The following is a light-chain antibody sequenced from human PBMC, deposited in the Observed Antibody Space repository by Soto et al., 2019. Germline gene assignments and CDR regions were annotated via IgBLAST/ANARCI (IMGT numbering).Light chain of an antibody. V-gene: IGLV2-14*01. CDR2: DVS. CDR3: SSYTSSSTPV. J-gene: IGLJ1*01. Sequence: QSVLTQPASVSGSPGQSITISCTGTSSDVGGYNYVSLYQQHPGKAPKLMIYDVSNRPSGVSNRFSGSKSGNTASLTISGLQAEDEADYYCSSYTSSSTPVFGTGTKVTVL. CDR1: SSDVGGYNY.